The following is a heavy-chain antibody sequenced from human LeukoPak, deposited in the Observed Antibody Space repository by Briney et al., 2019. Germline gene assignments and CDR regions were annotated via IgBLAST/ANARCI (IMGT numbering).Heavy chain of an antibody. CDR1: GYTFTSYY. D-gene: IGHD2-15*01. CDR2: INPSGGST. Sequence: ASVKVSCKASGYTFTSYYMHWVRQAPGQGLEWMGIINPSGGSTSYAQKFQGRVTMSGDKSTSTVYMDLSSLRSEDTAVYYCARGGPIIVVTNFDYWGQGTLVTVSS. V-gene: IGHV1-46*01. J-gene: IGHJ4*02. CDR3: ARGGPIIVVTNFDY.